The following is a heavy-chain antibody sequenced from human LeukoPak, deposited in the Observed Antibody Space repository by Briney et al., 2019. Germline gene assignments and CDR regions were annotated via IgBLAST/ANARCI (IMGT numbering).Heavy chain of an antibody. V-gene: IGHV4-39*01. J-gene: IGHJ4*02. CDR1: GGSISSSSYY. CDR3: ARQGQQLRPFDY. D-gene: IGHD6-13*01. Sequence: SETLSLTCTVSGGSISSSSYYWGWIRQPPGKGLEWIGSIYYSGSTYYNPSLKSRVTMSVDTSKNQFSLKLSSVTAADTAVYYCARQGQQLRPFDYWGQGTLVTVSS. CDR2: IYYSGST.